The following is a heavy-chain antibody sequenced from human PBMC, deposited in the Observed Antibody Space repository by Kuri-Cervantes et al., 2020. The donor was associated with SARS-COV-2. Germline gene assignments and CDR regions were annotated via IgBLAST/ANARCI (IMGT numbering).Heavy chain of an antibody. J-gene: IGHJ6*02. V-gene: IGHV3-15*01. CDR2: IKSKTDGGTA. CDR3: TTDRSPCYYYVMDV. CDR1: GFTFSNSW. Sequence: GESLKISCAATGFTFSNSWMCWVRHAPGEGLEWVGRIKSKTDGGTADYAAPVKGRFTISRDDSKNTLYLQMNSLKTEDTAVYYCTTDRSPCYYYVMDVWGQGTTVTVSS.